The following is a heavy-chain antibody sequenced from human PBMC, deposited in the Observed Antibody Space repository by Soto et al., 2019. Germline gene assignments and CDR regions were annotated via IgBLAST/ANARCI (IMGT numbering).Heavy chain of an antibody. CDR3: ARHGSIAARLNWFDP. D-gene: IGHD6-6*01. CDR2: IYPGDSDT. J-gene: IGHJ5*02. Sequence: PGESLKISCRGSGYSFTSYWIGWVRQMPGKGLEWMGIIYPGDSDTRYSPSFQGQVTISADKSISTAYLQWGSLKASDTAMYYCARHGSIAARLNWFDPWGQGTLVTVSS. V-gene: IGHV5-51*01. CDR1: GYSFTSYW.